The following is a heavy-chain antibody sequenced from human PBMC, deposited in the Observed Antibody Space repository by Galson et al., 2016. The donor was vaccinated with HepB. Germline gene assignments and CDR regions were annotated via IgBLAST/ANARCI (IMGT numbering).Heavy chain of an antibody. CDR1: GLSISASGEG. V-gene: IGHV2-5*02. J-gene: IGHJ4*02. CDR3: AKLGNAFFEY. D-gene: IGHD4-23*01. CDR2: IYWDDTK. Sequence: PALVKPTQTLTLTCSLSGLSISASGEGVGWIRQSPGKALEWLSLIYWDDTKRYRTSLKRRLTITKDTSKNQVVLTMTNMDPLDTATYFCAKLGNAFFEYWGLGTLVTVSS.